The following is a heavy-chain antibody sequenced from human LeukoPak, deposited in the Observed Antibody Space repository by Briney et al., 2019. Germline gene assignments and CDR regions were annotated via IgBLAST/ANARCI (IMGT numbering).Heavy chain of an antibody. D-gene: IGHD3-9*01. V-gene: IGHV4-59*01. Sequence: PSETLSLTCTVSGGSISSYYWSWIRQPPGKGLEWIGYIYYSGSTNYNPSLKSRVTISVDTSKNQFSLRLSSVTAADTAVYYCASSHYDILTGYYRAFDHWGQGTLVTVSS. CDR3: ASSHYDILTGYYRAFDH. CDR1: GGSISSYY. J-gene: IGHJ4*02. CDR2: IYYSGST.